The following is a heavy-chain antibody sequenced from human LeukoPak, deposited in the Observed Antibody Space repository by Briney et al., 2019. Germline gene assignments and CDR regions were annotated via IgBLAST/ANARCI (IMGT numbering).Heavy chain of an antibody. D-gene: IGHD3-16*02. CDR2: ISGSGGST. CDR3: ALSPGRKLISVRYFDY. J-gene: IGHJ4*02. V-gene: IGHV3-23*01. CDR1: GLTLSCYA. Sequence: GGSLRLSCAASGLTLSCYAMSWVRQAPGKGLGWVSAISGSGGSTYYADSVKGRFTISRDNSKNTLYLQMNSLRAEDTAVYYCALSPGRKLISVRYFDYWGQGTLVTVSS.